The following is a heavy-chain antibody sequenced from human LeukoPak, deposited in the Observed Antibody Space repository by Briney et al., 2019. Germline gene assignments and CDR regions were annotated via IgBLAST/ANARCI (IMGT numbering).Heavy chain of an antibody. J-gene: IGHJ5*02. CDR1: GGSISSYY. CDR3: ARADTHSWYYYGSGSPPNWFDP. V-gene: IGHV4-59*01. CDR2: IYYSGST. D-gene: IGHD3-10*01. Sequence: SETLSLTCTVSGGSISSYYWSWIRQPPGRGLEWIGYIYYSGSTNYNPSLKSRVTISVDTSKNQFSLKLSSVTAADTAVYYCARADTHSWYYYGSGSPPNWFDPWGQGTLVTVSS.